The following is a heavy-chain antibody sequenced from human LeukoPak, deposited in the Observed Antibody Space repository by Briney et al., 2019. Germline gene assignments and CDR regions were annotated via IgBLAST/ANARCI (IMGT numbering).Heavy chain of an antibody. CDR3: AEYYDSSGSFDY. J-gene: IGHJ4*02. CDR2: IYYSGST. CDR1: GSSISSGGYY. D-gene: IGHD3-22*01. Sequence: PSETLSLTCTVSGSSISSGGYYWSWIRQHPGKGLEWIGYIYYSGSTYYNPSLKSRVTISVDTSKNQFSLKLSSVTAADTAVYYCAEYYDSSGSFDYWGQGTLVTVSS. V-gene: IGHV4-31*03.